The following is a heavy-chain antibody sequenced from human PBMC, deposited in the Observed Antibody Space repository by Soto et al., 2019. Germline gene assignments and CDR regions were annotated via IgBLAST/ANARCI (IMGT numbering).Heavy chain of an antibody. J-gene: IGHJ4*02. D-gene: IGHD3-10*01. CDR2: ISGSGGTT. V-gene: IGHV3-23*01. CDR1: GFTFTTRA. CDR3: ATGTQNFDY. Sequence: EVQLLQSGGGLVQPGGSLRLSCAASGFTFTTRAMSWVRQAPGKGLQWVSGISGSGGTTYYADSVKGRLTISRDNSKNMLYLQMNSLRDDDTAVYYCATGTQNFDYWGQGTRVTVSS.